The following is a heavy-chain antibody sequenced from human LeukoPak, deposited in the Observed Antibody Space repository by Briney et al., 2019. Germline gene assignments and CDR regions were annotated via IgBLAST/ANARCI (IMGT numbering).Heavy chain of an antibody. Sequence: ASVKVSCKASGYTFTAYYMHWVRQAPGQGLEWMGWINPNTGGTDYAQRFQGRGTMTRDTSISTAYMELSRLSSDDTAVYFCARDRPPDYWGQGTLVTVSS. V-gene: IGHV1-2*02. CDR3: ARDRPPDY. CDR1: GYTFTAYY. CDR2: INPNTGGT. J-gene: IGHJ4*02.